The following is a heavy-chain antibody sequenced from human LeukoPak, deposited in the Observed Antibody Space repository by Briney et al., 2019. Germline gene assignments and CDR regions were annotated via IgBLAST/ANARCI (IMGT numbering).Heavy chain of an antibody. Sequence: SETLSLTCAVSGGSFSGYSWNWIRQPPGKGPEWIGGINQSGSTKYNPSLKSRVTISIDTSKSQFSVKVNSVTAADTAVYYCARCDSGGWFFDSWGQGDLVTVSS. CDR1: GGSFSGYS. CDR2: INQSGST. D-gene: IGHD6-19*01. J-gene: IGHJ5*01. CDR3: ARCDSGGWFFDS. V-gene: IGHV4-34*01.